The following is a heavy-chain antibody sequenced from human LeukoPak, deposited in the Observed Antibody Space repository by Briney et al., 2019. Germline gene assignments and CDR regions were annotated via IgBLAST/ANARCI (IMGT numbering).Heavy chain of an antibody. Sequence: SDTLSLTCAVYGWSFNDYYWNWVRQPPGKGLEWIGEINARGDTNYNPSLKSRVTISLDTSKKQFSLRLTFMIAADTALYYCARGQVPAARGYNWFDPWGQGTLVTVSS. V-gene: IGHV4-34*01. D-gene: IGHD2-2*01. CDR2: INARGDT. CDR1: GWSFNDYY. J-gene: IGHJ5*02. CDR3: ARGQVPAARGYNWFDP.